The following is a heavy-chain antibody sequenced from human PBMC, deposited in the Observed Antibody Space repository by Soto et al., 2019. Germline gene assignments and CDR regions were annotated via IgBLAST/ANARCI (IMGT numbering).Heavy chain of an antibody. V-gene: IGHV3-53*02. Sequence: EVQLVETGGGLIQPGGSLRLSCAASGVTVSTNYMSWVRQAPGKGLEWVSVIYSVGKTYYADSVKGRFTISRDNSKNTVSLQMNSLRAEDTAVYYCARDGGGGYYDSSGYVAVWGQGTLVTVSS. CDR2: IYSVGKT. CDR3: ARDGGGGYYDSSGYVAV. D-gene: IGHD3-22*01. CDR1: GVTVSTNY. J-gene: IGHJ4*02.